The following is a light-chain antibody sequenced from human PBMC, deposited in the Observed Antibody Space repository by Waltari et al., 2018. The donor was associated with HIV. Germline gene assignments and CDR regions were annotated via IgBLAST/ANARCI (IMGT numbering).Light chain of an antibody. V-gene: IGLV3-1*01. J-gene: IGLJ1*01. Sequence: SFELPQPPSLSVSPGQTANISCSGEKMGEQYGSWYPQKYGQSPVVVIFKDKRRPSGICERFSGSNSGNTATLTISGTQPIDEADYYCQAWDRTTGVFGTGTKLTVL. CDR3: QAWDRTTGV. CDR1: KMGEQY. CDR2: KDK.